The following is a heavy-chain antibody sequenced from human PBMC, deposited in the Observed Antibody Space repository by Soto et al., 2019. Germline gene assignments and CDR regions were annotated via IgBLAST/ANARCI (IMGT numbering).Heavy chain of an antibody. CDR1: GYTFTGYY. Sequence: ASVKVSCKASGYTFTGYYMHWVRQAPGQGLEWMGWINPNSGGTNYAQKFQGRVTMTRDTSISTAYMELSRLRSDDTAVYYCARVMIVPPRGPWLDPWGQGTLVTV. V-gene: IGHV1-2*02. D-gene: IGHD3-22*01. CDR3: ARVMIVPPRGPWLDP. J-gene: IGHJ5*02. CDR2: INPNSGGT.